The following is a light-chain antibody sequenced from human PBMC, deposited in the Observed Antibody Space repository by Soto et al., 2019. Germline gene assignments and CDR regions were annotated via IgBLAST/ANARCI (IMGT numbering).Light chain of an antibody. CDR2: AAS. V-gene: IGKV1-39*01. J-gene: IGKJ1*01. CDR1: QSVSTY. CDR3: LQTYNTPPWT. Sequence: DIQMTQFPSSLSGSVGDRVTITCRASQSVSTYLKWYQQKPGEAPKLLISAASSLQTGVPSRFSGRGSGTEFTLTIYNLQPEDFAAYYCLQTYNTPPWTFGQGTKVEFK.